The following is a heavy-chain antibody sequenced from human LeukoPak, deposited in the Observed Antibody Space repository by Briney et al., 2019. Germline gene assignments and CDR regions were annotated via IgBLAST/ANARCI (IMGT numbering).Heavy chain of an antibody. J-gene: IGHJ4*02. D-gene: IGHD3-22*01. V-gene: IGHV6-1*01. CDR3: ARARGYSSGYWDY. CDR1: GDSVSSNSAA. CDR2: TYYRSKWYY. Sequence: SQTLSLTCAISGDSVSSNSAAWNWVRQSPTRGLEWLGRTYYRSKWYYDYAVSVKSRIIINPDTSKNQFSLQLNSVTPEDTAVYYCARARGYSSGYWDYWGQGTLVTVSS.